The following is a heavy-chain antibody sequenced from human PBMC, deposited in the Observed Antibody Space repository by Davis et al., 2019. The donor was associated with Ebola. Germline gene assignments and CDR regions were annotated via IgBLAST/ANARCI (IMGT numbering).Heavy chain of an antibody. CDR1: GGSFSGYY. CDR2: IYYSGST. D-gene: IGHD2-15*01. J-gene: IGHJ3*02. V-gene: IGHV4-59*08. Sequence: SETLSLTCAVYGGSFSGYYWSWIRQPPGKGLEWIGSIYYSGSTNYNPSLKSRVTISVDTSKNQFSLKLSSVTAADTAVYYCARRVVAALPGAFDIWGQGTMVTVSS. CDR3: ARRVVAALPGAFDI.